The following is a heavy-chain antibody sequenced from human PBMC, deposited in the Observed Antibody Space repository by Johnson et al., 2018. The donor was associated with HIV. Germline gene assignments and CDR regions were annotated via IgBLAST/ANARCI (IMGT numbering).Heavy chain of an antibody. V-gene: IGHV3-13*01. CDR2: IGTAGDT. J-gene: IGHJ3*01. D-gene: IGHD6-13*01. CDR1: AFTFSSYD. CDR3: ARARYTSDWYLYDAFDL. Sequence: VQWVEPGGGVVQPGPSLPLPCAASAFTFSSYDLHWVRQAPGNGLEWASAIGTAGDTYYPGPVMGRFTISRENAKNSLYLQMGSLRTEDMAVYHCARARYTSDWYLYDAFDLWGQGTMVTVSS.